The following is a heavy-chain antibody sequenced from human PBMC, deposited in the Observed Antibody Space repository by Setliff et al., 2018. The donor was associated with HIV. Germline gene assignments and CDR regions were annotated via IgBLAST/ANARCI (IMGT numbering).Heavy chain of an antibody. J-gene: IGHJ4*02. CDR2: ISAYIGDT. V-gene: IGHV1-18*01. CDR3: ARAVGGSNYFDYSGYQDF. CDR1: GYPFDSYG. Sequence: GASVKVSCKTSGYPFDSYGISWVRQAPGQGLEWMGWISAYIGDTKYAQRFQGRVTMTTDPSTPTAYMELRSLKSEDTDVYYCARAVGGSNYFDYSGYQDFWGQGTRVTVSS. D-gene: IGHD3-22*01.